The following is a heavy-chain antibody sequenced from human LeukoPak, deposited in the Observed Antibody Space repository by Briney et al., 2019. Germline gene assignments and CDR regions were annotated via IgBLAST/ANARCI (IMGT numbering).Heavy chain of an antibody. D-gene: IGHD4-11*01. V-gene: IGHV3-74*01. CDR2: NGSST. CDR3: ARSNHGCHDY. CDR1: GFTFSSYW. Sequence: PGGSLRLSCAASGFTFSSYWMHWVRHAPGKGLVWVSRNGSSTPYADSVKGRFTISRDNAKNTLYLQMNSLRAEDTAVYYCARSNHGCHDYWGQGTLVTVSS. J-gene: IGHJ4*02.